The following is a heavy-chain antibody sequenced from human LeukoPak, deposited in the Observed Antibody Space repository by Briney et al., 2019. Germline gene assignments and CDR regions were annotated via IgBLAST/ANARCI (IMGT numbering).Heavy chain of an antibody. J-gene: IGHJ4*02. Sequence: ASVKVSCKASGYTFTSYYMHWVRQAPGQGLEWMGIINPSGGSTSYAQKFQGRVTMTRDTSTSTVYMELSSPRSEDTAVYYCARVGYSYGYFDYWGQGTLVTVSS. CDR2: INPSGGST. V-gene: IGHV1-46*03. CDR3: ARVGYSYGYFDY. CDR1: GYTFTSYY. D-gene: IGHD5-18*01.